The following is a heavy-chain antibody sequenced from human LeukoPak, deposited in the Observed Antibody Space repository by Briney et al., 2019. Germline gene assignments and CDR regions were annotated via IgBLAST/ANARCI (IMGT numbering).Heavy chain of an antibody. J-gene: IGHJ4*02. Sequence: GGSLRLSCAASGLTFTDFWMNWGRLAPGRGLEWLSNIKPDGNEKYYVDSVKGRFAISRDNAKNEVYLEMNSLRAEDTGVYYCSGRDSSRSPRAYWGQGTLVSVSS. CDR2: IKPDGNEK. CDR1: GLTFTDFW. V-gene: IGHV3-7*01. CDR3: SGRDSSRSPRAY. D-gene: IGHD2-2*01.